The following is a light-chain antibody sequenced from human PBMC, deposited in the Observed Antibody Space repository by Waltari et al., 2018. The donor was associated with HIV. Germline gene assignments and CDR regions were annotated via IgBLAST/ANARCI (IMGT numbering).Light chain of an antibody. CDR3: AAWDGSLSGFWV. J-gene: IGLJ3*02. CDR2: RNN. CDR1: SSNIGSNY. Sequence: QSVLTQPPSASGTPGQRVTISCSGSSSNIGSNYVYWYQQTPGTAPKLLIYRNNQRPSGVPDRFSGSKSATSASLAISGLRSEDEADYYCAAWDGSLSGFWVFGGGTKLAVL. V-gene: IGLV1-47*01.